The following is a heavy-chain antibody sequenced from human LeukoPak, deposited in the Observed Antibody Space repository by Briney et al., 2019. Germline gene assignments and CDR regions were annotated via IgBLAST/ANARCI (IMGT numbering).Heavy chain of an antibody. CDR2: INPNSGGT. CDR3: ARTDGLRYFDWLSSLGY. CDR1: GYTFTGYY. D-gene: IGHD3-9*01. Sequence: GASVKVSCKASGYTFTGYYMHWVRQAPGQGLEWMGWINPNSGGTNYAQKFQGRVTMTRDTSISTAYMELSSLRSEDTAVYYCARTDGLRYFDWLSSLGYWGQGTLVTVSS. J-gene: IGHJ4*02. V-gene: IGHV1-2*02.